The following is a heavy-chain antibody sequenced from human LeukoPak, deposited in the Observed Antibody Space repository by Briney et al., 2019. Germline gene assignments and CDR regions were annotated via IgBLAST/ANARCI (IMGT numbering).Heavy chain of an antibody. CDR1: GYTFTSYA. J-gene: IGHJ2*01. CDR3: ARDGYNLGRRYWYFDL. Sequence: ASVKVSCKASGYTFTSYAMHWVRQAPGQRLEWMGWINAGNGNTKYSQESQGRVTITRDTSASTAYMELSSLRSEDMAVYYCARDGYNLGRRYWYFDLWGRGNLVTVSS. V-gene: IGHV1-3*03. D-gene: IGHD5-24*01. CDR2: INAGNGNT.